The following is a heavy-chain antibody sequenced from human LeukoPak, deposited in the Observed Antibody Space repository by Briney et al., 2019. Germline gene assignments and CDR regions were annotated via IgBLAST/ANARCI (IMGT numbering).Heavy chain of an antibody. CDR1: GGSITITNYY. CDR2: IYHDGST. V-gene: IGHV4-39*06. CDR3: ARDEFGDFQGFDY. J-gene: IGHJ4*02. Sequence: SETLSLTCTVSGGSITITNYYWGWIRQPPGKGLEWVGNIYHDGSTYYNPSLKSRVTISIDTSKSQFALKVTSVTAADTAVYYCARDEFGDFQGFDYWGQGTRVTVSS. D-gene: IGHD4-17*01.